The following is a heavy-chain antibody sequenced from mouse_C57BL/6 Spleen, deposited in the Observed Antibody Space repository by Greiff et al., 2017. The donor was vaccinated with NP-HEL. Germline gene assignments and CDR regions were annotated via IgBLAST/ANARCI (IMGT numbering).Heavy chain of an antibody. D-gene: IGHD1-1*01. CDR2: ISDGGSYT. CDR1: GFTFSSYA. CDR3: ARDSTTVVAHYAMDY. Sequence: EVQVVESGGGLVKPGGSLKLSCAASGFTFSSYAMSWVRQTPEKRLEWVATISDGGSYTYYPDNVKGRFTISRDNAKNNLYLQMSHLKSEDTAMYYCARDSTTVVAHYAMDYWGQGTSVTVSS. J-gene: IGHJ4*01. V-gene: IGHV5-4*01.